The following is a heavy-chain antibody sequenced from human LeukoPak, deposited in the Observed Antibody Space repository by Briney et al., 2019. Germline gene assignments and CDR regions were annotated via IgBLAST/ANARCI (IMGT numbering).Heavy chain of an antibody. CDR2: IGYSGST. V-gene: IGHV4-39*01. J-gene: IGHJ3*02. Sequence: SETLSLTCTVSGGTISGGGFYWGWIRLPPGKGLDWIGNIGYSGSTYYNPSLKSRVTISVDTSKNQFSLKLSSLTAAVTSLYYFAILTRPTIYMPTSNAFDIWGQGTMVTVSS. D-gene: IGHD5-24*01. CDR1: GGTISGGGFY. CDR3: AILTRPTIYMPTSNAFDI.